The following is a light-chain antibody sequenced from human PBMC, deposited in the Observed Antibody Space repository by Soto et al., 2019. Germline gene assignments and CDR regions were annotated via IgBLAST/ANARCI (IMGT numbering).Light chain of an antibody. J-gene: IGKJ1*01. CDR2: AAS. CDR3: QKYLSALWT. Sequence: DIQMTQSPSTLSASVVDIVAITCRASQSISSWLAWYQQKPGKAPKLLIYAASTLHAGVPARFSGSGSGTDFTLTISSLQPEDVATYYCQKYLSALWTFGHGTKVDIK. CDR1: QSISSW. V-gene: IGKV1-27*01.